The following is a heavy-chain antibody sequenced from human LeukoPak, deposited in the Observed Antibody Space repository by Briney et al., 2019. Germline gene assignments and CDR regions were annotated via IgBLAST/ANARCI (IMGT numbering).Heavy chain of an antibody. CDR2: INPNSGGT. CDR1: GYTFTGYY. Sequence: ASVKVSCKASGYTFTGYYMHWVRQAPGQGLEWMGWINPNSGGTNYAQKFQGRVTMTRDTSISTAYMELSRLRSDDTAVYYCARDSSGKNTESDYWGQGTLVTVSS. CDR3: ARDSSGKNTESDY. V-gene: IGHV1-2*02. J-gene: IGHJ4*02. D-gene: IGHD6-25*01.